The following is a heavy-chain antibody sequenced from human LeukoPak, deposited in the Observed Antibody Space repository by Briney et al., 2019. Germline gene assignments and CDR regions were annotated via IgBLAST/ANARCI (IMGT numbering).Heavy chain of an antibody. CDR1: GDTFSNYA. CDR2: IIPILGIA. D-gene: IGHD4-23*01. J-gene: IGHJ5*02. V-gene: IGHV1-69*04. CDR3: ARDPSVYGGNPP. Sequence: GASVKVSCKASGDTFSNYAISWVRRARGQGLEWMGRIIPILGIANYAQKFQGRVTITADKSTSTAYMELSSLRSEDTAVYYCARDPSVYGGNPPWGQGTLVTVSS.